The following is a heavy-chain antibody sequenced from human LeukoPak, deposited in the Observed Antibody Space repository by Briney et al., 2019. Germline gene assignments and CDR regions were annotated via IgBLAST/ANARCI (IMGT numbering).Heavy chain of an antibody. CDR1: AVNCDDYA. CDR3: ASDGGQLLWAYY. J-gene: IGHJ4*02. D-gene: IGHD2-2*01. CDR2: ISWNSGSI. Sequence: PGGSLRLFCAAGAVNCDDYARNCVRHAPGKGLEGCSGISWNSGSIGYADSVKGRFTISRDNAKNSLYLQMNSLRAEDTAVYYCASDGGQLLWAYYWGQGTLVTVSS. V-gene: IGHV3-9*01.